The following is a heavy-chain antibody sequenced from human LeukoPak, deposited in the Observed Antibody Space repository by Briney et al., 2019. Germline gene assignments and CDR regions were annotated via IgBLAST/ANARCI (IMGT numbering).Heavy chain of an antibody. Sequence: ASVKVSCKASGYTFTSYYMHWVRQAPGQGLERMGIINPSGGSTSYAQKFQGRVTMTRDTSTSTVYMELSSLRSEDTAVYYCARDPRTPYYFDYWGQGTLVTVSS. V-gene: IGHV1-46*03. J-gene: IGHJ4*02. CDR1: GYTFTSYY. CDR2: INPSGGST. CDR3: ARDPRTPYYFDY.